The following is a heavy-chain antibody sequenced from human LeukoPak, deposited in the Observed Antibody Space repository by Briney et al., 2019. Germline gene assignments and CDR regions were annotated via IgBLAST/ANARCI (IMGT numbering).Heavy chain of an antibody. J-gene: IGHJ4*02. D-gene: IGHD1-26*01. CDR1: GFTCSTYW. CDR3: ARAYSATYRIDY. Sequence: GGSLRLSCAASGFTCSTYWLHWVRHTPGKGLAWVSRINCDGSNTTYADSVKGRFTISRDNAKNTLYLQMNSLRAEDTAIYYCARAYSATYRIDYWGQGTLATVSS. V-gene: IGHV3-74*01. CDR2: INCDGSNT.